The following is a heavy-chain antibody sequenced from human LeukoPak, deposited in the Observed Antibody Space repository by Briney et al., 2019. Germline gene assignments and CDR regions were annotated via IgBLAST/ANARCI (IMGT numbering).Heavy chain of an antibody. D-gene: IGHD3-22*01. J-gene: IGHJ3*02. Sequence: ASVNVSCKASGGTFSSYAISWVRQAPGQGLEWMGGIIPIFGTANYAQKFQGRVTITTDESTSTAYMELSSLRSEDTAVYYCARGMVVGGFTFDIWGQGTMVTVSS. CDR3: ARGMVVGGFTFDI. V-gene: IGHV1-69*05. CDR2: IIPIFGTA. CDR1: GGTFSSYA.